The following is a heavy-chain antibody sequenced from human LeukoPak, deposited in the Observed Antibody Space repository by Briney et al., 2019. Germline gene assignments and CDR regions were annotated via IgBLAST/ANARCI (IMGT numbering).Heavy chain of an antibody. J-gene: IGHJ4*02. CDR3: ARESRVSGTRFDY. V-gene: IGHV3-11*01. CDR2: ISSSGSTI. CDR1: GFTFSDYY. D-gene: IGHD1-14*01. Sequence: GGSLRLSCAASGFTFSDYYMSWIRQAPGKGLEWVSYISSSGSTIYYADPVKGRFTISRDNAKNSLYLQMNSLRAEDTAVYYCARESRVSGTRFDYWGQGTLVTVSS.